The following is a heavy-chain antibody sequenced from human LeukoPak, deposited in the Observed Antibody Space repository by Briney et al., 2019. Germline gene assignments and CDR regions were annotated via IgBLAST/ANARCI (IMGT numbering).Heavy chain of an antibody. CDR1: GGSLSTYY. D-gene: IGHD2-21*02. CDR2: ISNSESA. V-gene: IGHV4-59*13. Sequence: PSETLSLTCTVSGGSLSTYYLSWIRPPPGKGLEWIGYISNSESAQYNPSLKSRFTISVDTSKNQISLKLTSVTAADTAVYYCARDVYGDPFENWGQGTLVTVSS. J-gene: IGHJ4*02. CDR3: ARDVYGDPFEN.